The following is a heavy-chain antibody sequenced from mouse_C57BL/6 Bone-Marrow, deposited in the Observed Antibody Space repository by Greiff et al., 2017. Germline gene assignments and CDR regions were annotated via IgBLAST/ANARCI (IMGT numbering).Heavy chain of an antibody. CDR3: ALPGTAFDD. D-gene: IGHD4-1*01. V-gene: IGHV1-26*01. CDR2: IIPNSGGT. J-gene: IGHJ2*01. CDR1: GYTFTDYY. Sequence: EVQLQQSGPELVKPGASVKISCKASGYTFTDYYMNWVKQSPGQSLEWIGDIIPNSGGTSYNQKFKGKATLTVDKSSSTAYMKLRSLTSEDSAGYYGALPGTAFDDWGQGTTVTVSS.